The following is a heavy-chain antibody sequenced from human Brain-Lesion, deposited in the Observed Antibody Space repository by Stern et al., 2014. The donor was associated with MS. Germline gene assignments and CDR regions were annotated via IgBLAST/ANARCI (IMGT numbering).Heavy chain of an antibody. CDR2: INPNTGGT. CDR1: GYIFTGYY. V-gene: IGHV1-2*02. J-gene: IGHJ6*02. D-gene: IGHD3-3*01. Sequence: QVQLVQSGAEVKKPGASVKVSCKTSGYIFTGYYIHWVRQAPGQGLEWMAWINPNTGGTKYAQKFQGRFTMSRDTSISTAYVARISLTSDDMAVYYCARDQRGITIFGVVTDYYYLGMDVWGQGTTVTVSS. CDR3: ARDQRGITIFGVVTDYYYLGMDV.